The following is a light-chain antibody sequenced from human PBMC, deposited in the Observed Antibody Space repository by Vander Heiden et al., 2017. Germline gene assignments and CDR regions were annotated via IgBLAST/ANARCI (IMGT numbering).Light chain of an antibody. J-gene: IGLJ2*01. CDR1: GGSIAGND. V-gene: IGLV6-57*02. CDR3: QSYDSNDQGV. CDR2: EDN. Sequence: FMLTQPHSMSESPGKTLTISCTCYGGSIAGNDVQCVQQRPGGAPTTVIYEDNRRPSGVPDRFSGSIDRSSNSASLTIAGLKTEDEADYYGQSYDSNDQGVFGGGTKLTVL.